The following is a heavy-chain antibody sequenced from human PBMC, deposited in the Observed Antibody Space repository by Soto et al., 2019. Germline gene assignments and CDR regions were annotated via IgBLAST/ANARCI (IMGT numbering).Heavy chain of an antibody. Sequence: SETLSLTCTVSGGSISSGDYYWSWIRQPPGKGLEWIGYIYYSGSTYYNPSLKSRVTISVDTSKNQFSLKLSSVTAADTAVYYCARASYSSGWYWSYFDYWGQGTLVTVYS. V-gene: IGHV4-30-4*01. J-gene: IGHJ4*02. CDR2: IYYSGST. CDR1: GGSISSGDYY. CDR3: ARASYSSGWYWSYFDY. D-gene: IGHD6-19*01.